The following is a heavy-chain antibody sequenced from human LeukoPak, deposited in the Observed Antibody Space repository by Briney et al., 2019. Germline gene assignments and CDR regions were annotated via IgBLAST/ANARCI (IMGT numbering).Heavy chain of an antibody. CDR3: ARDVGPSRSFDY. Sequence: PSETLSLTCTVSGGPFRSYYWSWIRQPPGKGLEWIGYIFYSGSTNYNPSLKSRVTMSVDTSNNHISLKLSSVTAADTAVYYCARDVGPSRSFDYWGQGTLVAVPS. J-gene: IGHJ4*02. CDR1: GGPFRSYY. V-gene: IGHV4-59*01. CDR2: IFYSGST.